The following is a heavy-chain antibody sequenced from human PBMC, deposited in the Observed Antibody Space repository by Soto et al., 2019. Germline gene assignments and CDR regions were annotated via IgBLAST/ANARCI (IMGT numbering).Heavy chain of an antibody. Sequence: PGGSLRLSCAASGFTFNTYAMHWVRQSPGKGLEWVAFINSGSDYIYYADSVKGRFTISRDNAESSLFLHMNSLRDDDTALYYCASEFCTGGSCYSRIFDYWGHGALVTVSS. CDR1: GFTFNTYA. V-gene: IGHV3-21*04. CDR3: ASEFCTGGSCYSRIFDY. CDR2: INSGSDYI. D-gene: IGHD2-15*01. J-gene: IGHJ4*01.